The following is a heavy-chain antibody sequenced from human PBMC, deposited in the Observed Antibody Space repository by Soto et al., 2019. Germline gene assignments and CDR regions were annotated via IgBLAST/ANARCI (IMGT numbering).Heavy chain of an antibody. CDR1: GGSFSGYQ. D-gene: IGHD6-19*01. J-gene: IGHJ6*03. Sequence: SETLSLTCAVYGGSFSGYQWSWIRQTPGKGLEWIGGINDSGDINYNPSLKSRVTILVDSPKKQISLRLSSVTAADTAVYYCARDAAVAGIPIYYYYMDVWGKGTTVT. V-gene: IGHV4-34*01. CDR3: ARDAAVAGIPIYYYYMDV. CDR2: INDSGDI.